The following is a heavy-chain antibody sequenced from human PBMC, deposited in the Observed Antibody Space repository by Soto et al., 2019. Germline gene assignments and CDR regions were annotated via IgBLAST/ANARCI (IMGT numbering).Heavy chain of an antibody. Sequence: SSETLSLTCVVYGGSVSNYYWNWIRQPPGKGLEWIGEINHSGSTNYNPSLKSRLTISVDTSKNQFSLKLSSVTAADTAVYYCARGKMPGDAFDIWGQGTMVTVSS. V-gene: IGHV4-34*01. D-gene: IGHD2-2*01. CDR3: ARGKMPGDAFDI. J-gene: IGHJ3*02. CDR2: INHSGST. CDR1: GGSVSNYY.